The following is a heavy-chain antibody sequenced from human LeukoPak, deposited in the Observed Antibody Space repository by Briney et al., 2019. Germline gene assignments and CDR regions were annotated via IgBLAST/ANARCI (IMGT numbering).Heavy chain of an antibody. Sequence: SETLSLTCTVSGGSISSSSYYWGWIRQPPGKGLEWIGSIYYSGSTYYNPSLKSRVTISVDTSKNQFSLKLSSVTAADTGIYYCARHSRSGYIGYENAFDIWGQGTMVTVSS. V-gene: IGHV4-39*01. CDR1: GGSISSSSYY. CDR2: IYYSGST. J-gene: IGHJ3*02. CDR3: ARHSRSGYIGYENAFDI. D-gene: IGHD5-12*01.